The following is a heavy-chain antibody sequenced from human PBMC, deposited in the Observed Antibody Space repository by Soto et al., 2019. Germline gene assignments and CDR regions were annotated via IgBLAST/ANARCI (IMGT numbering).Heavy chain of an antibody. V-gene: IGHV3-33*01. Sequence: QAQLVESGGGAVQAGRSLRLSCAASGFTFSSSVMHWVRQAPGKGLEWVAFIWYDGTSQFYEKSVEGRFTISRDNSGDTLYLQMNSLRVEDTAVYYCARDSAGDVFDIWGQGTMVTVSS. CDR2: IWYDGTSQ. J-gene: IGHJ3*02. CDR1: GFTFSSSV. D-gene: IGHD6-13*01. CDR3: ARDSAGDVFDI.